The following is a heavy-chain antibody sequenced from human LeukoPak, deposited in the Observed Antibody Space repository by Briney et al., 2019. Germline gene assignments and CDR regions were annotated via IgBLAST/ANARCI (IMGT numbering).Heavy chain of an antibody. D-gene: IGHD5-18*01. CDR3: ARGTWIQLWLPTGYYYYMDV. V-gene: IGHV4-34*01. Sequence: SETLSLTCAVYGGSFSGYYWSWIRQPPGKGLEWIGEINHSGSTNYNPSLKSRVTISVDTSKNQFSLKLSSVTAADTAVYYCARGTWIQLWLPTGYYYYMDVWGEGTTVTVSS. CDR2: INHSGST. CDR1: GGSFSGYY. J-gene: IGHJ6*03.